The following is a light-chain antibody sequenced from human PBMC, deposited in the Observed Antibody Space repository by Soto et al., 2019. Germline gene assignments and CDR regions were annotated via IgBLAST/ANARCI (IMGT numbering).Light chain of an antibody. Sequence: QSALTQPASVSGSPGQSITISCTGTSSDVGTYIYVSWYLQHPGKAPKLLIYEVGNRPSGVSDRFSGSKSGNTASLTISGLQAEDEADYYCSSYAGNGAWVFGGGTKLTVL. CDR1: SSDVGTYIY. CDR2: EVG. J-gene: IGLJ3*02. V-gene: IGLV2-14*01. CDR3: SSYAGNGAWV.